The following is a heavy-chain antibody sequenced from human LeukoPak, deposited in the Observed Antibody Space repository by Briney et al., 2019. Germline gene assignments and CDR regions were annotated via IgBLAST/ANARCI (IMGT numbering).Heavy chain of an antibody. D-gene: IGHD3-10*01. CDR2: IIPILGIA. V-gene: IGHV1-69*04. CDR1: GGTFSSYA. Sequence: ASVKVSCKASGGTFSSYAISWVRQAPGQGLEWMGRIIPILGIANYAQKFQGRVTITADKSTSTAYMELSGLRSEDAAVYYCATLWGVRGVIPPDYWGQGTLVTVSS. CDR3: ATLWGVRGVIPPDY. J-gene: IGHJ4*02.